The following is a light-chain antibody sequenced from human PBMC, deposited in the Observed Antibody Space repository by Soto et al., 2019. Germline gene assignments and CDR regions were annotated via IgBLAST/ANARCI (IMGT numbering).Light chain of an antibody. J-gene: IGKJ3*01. V-gene: IGKV1-39*01. CDR3: QQSYSTPPFT. CDR1: QSISSY. Sequence: DIQMTQSPSSLSASVGDRVTITCRASQSISSYLNWYQQKPGKAPKLLIYAASSLQSGVPSRFSGSGSGTDFTLTISSLQPEDFVTYYCQQSYSTPPFTFGPGTKVDIK. CDR2: AAS.